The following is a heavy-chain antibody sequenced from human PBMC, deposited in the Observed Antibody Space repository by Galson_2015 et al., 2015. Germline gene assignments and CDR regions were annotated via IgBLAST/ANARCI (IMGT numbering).Heavy chain of an antibody. CDR1: GGSISSGGYY. D-gene: IGHD6-13*01. CDR3: ARTVAAAGTRWFDP. J-gene: IGHJ5*02. CDR2: IYYSGST. V-gene: IGHV4-31*03. Sequence: TLSLTCTVSGGSISSGGYYWSWIRQHPGKGLEWIGYIYYSGSTYYNPSLKSRVTISVDTSKNQFSLKLSSVTAADTAVYYCARTVAAAGTRWFDPWGQGTLVTVSS.